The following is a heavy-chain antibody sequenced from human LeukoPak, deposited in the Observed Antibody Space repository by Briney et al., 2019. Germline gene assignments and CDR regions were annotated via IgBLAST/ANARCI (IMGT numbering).Heavy chain of an antibody. CDR3: ARDLAVLHAFDI. D-gene: IGHD3-10*01. J-gene: IGHJ3*02. CDR2: INSDGSST. Sequence: GSLRLSCAASGFTFSSYWMHWVRQAPGKVLVWVSRINSDGSSTSYADSVKGRFTISRDNAKNTLYLQMNSLRAEDTAVYYCARDLAVLHAFDIWGQGTMVTVSS. CDR1: GFTFSSYW. V-gene: IGHV3-74*01.